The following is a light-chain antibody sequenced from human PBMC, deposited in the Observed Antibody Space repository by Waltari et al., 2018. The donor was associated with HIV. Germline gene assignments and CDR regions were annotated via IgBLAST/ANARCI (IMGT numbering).Light chain of an antibody. CDR3: QQYYRTPLT. J-gene: IGKJ4*01. Sequence: DILMTQSPDSLAVSLGERAPIYCNARQTLLYSSNNKNYLAWYQHKPGQPPKLLIYWASTRQSGVPDRFSGSGSGTNFNLTINKLQAEDVATYYCQQYYRTPLTFGGGTKVGL. CDR2: WAS. V-gene: IGKV4-1*01. CDR1: QTLLYSSNNKNY.